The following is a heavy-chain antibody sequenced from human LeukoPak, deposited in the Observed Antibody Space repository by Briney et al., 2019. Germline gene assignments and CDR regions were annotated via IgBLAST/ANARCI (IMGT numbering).Heavy chain of an antibody. Sequence: PGGSLSLSCAASGLIFSNYAMSWVRQAPGKGLEWVSGITSGFTPHYADSVKGRFTISRDNSKNTFHLQMNSLRAEDTAVYYCATDYSDLRVADVFFEYWGQGTLVTVSS. J-gene: IGHJ4*02. CDR1: GLIFSNYA. V-gene: IGHV3-23*01. CDR3: ATDYSDLRVADVFFEY. D-gene: IGHD2-15*01. CDR2: ITSGFTP.